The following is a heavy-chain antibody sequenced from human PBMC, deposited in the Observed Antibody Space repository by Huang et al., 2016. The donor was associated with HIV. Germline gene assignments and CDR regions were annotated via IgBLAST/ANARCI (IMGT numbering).Heavy chain of an antibody. D-gene: IGHD7-27*01. CDR3: ANWVY. V-gene: IGHV3-30*18. CDR1: GFTFSSYG. J-gene: IGHJ4*02. Sequence: QVQLVESGGGVVQPGRSLRLSCAASGFTFSSYGMHWVRQDPGKGVECVAVISYDGSNKYYADSVKGRCTISRDNSKNTLYLQMNSLRAEDTAVYYCANWVYWGQGTLVTVSS. CDR2: ISYDGSNK.